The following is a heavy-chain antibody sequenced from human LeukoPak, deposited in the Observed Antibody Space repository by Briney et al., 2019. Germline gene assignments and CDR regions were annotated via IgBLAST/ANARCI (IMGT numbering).Heavy chain of an antibody. Sequence: SVKVSCKASGGTFSSYAISWVRQAPGQGLEWMGGIIPIFGTANYAQKFQGRVTITTDESTSTAYMELSSLRSEDTAVYYCAKAESGSYHLDAFDMWGQGTMVTVSS. V-gene: IGHV1-69*05. CDR2: IIPIFGTA. CDR3: AKAESGSYHLDAFDM. CDR1: GGTFSSYA. J-gene: IGHJ3*02. D-gene: IGHD1-26*01.